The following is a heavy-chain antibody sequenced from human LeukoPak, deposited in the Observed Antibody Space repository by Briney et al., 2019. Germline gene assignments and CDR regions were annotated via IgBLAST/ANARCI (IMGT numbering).Heavy chain of an antibody. D-gene: IGHD2-21*02. V-gene: IGHV1-46*01. J-gene: IGHJ6*02. CDR2: INPSGGST. CDR3: ARAYCGGDCYSGIRTYYYGMDV. CDR1: GYTFTTYY. Sequence: ASVKVSCKASGYTFTTYYMHWVRQAPGQGLEWMGVINPSGGSTSYAQKFQGRVTMTRDTSTSTVYMEMSSLRSEGTAVYYCARAYCGGDCYSGIRTYYYGMDVWGQGTTVTISS.